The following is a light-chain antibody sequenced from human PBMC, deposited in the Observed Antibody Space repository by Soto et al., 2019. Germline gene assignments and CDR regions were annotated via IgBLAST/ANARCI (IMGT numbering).Light chain of an antibody. V-gene: IGKV3-15*01. CDR3: QQYNVCPLT. J-gene: IGKJ4*01. CDR1: QSVSIN. CDR2: VAS. Sequence: EIAMTQSPATLSVSPGERTTLSCRASQSVSINLAWYQQKPGQTPKLLIYVASTRATGIPARFSGSGSGTEFTLTISSLQSEDFAVYYCQQYNVCPLTFGGGTKVEFK.